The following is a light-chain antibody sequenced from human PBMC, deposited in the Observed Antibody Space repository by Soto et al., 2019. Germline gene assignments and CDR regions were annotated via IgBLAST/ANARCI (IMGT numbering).Light chain of an antibody. CDR1: QSISNW. J-gene: IGKJ3*01. CDR2: DAS. CDR3: QQFNNWPVT. Sequence: DIQMTQSPSTLSASVGYRFTITCRASQSISNWLAWYQQKPVKPPKLLIYDASTLQSGVPSRFSGTASGTDFTLTINSLQPEDFATYYCQQFNNWPVTFGPGTTGDIK. V-gene: IGKV1-5*01.